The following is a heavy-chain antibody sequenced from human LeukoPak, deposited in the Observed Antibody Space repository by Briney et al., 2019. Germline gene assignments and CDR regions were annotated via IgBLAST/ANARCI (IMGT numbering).Heavy chain of an antibody. Sequence: ASVKVSCKVSGYTLTELSMHWERQAPGKGLEWMGGFDPEDGETIYAQKFQGRVTMTEDTSTDTAYMELSSLRSEDTAVYYCATVNCSSTSCYIGDWFDPWGQGTLVTVSS. J-gene: IGHJ5*02. V-gene: IGHV1-24*01. CDR1: GYTLTELS. CDR2: FDPEDGET. D-gene: IGHD2-2*02. CDR3: ATVNCSSTSCYIGDWFDP.